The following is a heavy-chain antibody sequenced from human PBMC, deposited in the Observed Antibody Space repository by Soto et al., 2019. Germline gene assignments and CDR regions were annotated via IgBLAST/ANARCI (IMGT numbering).Heavy chain of an antibody. CDR1: GGSISSGGYY. CDR2: IYYSGST. J-gene: IGHJ6*02. CDR3: ARVGTVTGTAYPYGMDV. V-gene: IGHV4-31*03. Sequence: QVQLQESGPGLVKPSQTLSLTCTVSGGSISSGGYYWSWIRQHPGKGLGWIGYIYYSGSTYYNPSLKSRVTISVDTSKNQFSLKLSSVTAADTAVYYCARVGTVTGTAYPYGMDVWGQGTTVTVSS. D-gene: IGHD1-7*01.